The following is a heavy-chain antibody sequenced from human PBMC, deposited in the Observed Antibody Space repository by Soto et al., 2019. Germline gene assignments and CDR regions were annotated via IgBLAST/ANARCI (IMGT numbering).Heavy chain of an antibody. CDR2: IYYSGST. Sequence: QVQLQESGPGLVKPSQTLSLTCTVSGGSISSGGYYWSWIHQHPGKGLEWIGYIYYSGSTYYNPSLKSRVTISVDTSKNQFALKLSSVTAADTAVYYCARDPYINSYGDYVGSTRWDQGTLVTVSS. D-gene: IGHD4-17*01. J-gene: IGHJ4*02. CDR1: GGSISSGGYY. CDR3: ARDPYINSYGDYVGSTR. V-gene: IGHV4-31*03.